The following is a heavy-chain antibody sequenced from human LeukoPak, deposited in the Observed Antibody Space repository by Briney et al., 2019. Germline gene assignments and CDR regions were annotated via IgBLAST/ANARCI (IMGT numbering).Heavy chain of an antibody. Sequence: SVKVSCKASGGTFSSYAIGWVRQAPGQGLEWMGGIIPIFGTANYAQKFQGRVTITTDESTSTAYMELSSLRSEDTAVYYCARGPTVTTVSNYYYYYMDVWGKGTTVTVSS. V-gene: IGHV1-69*05. CDR3: ARGPTVTTVSNYYYYYMDV. CDR1: GGTFSSYA. J-gene: IGHJ6*03. D-gene: IGHD4-11*01. CDR2: IIPIFGTA.